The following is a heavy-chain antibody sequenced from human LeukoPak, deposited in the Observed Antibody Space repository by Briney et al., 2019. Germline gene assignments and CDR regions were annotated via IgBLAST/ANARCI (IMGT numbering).Heavy chain of an antibody. V-gene: IGHV3-23*01. Sequence: GGSLRLSCATPGFTFNTYAMNWVRQAPGKGLEWVSTINDAGRTTYYADSVKGRFTISRDNSKNTVYLQMNNLRAEDTALYYCTNQPILAGSIDSWGQGTLVTVSS. CDR2: INDAGRTT. CDR3: TNQPILAGSIDS. J-gene: IGHJ4*02. CDR1: GFTFNTYA. D-gene: IGHD3-9*01.